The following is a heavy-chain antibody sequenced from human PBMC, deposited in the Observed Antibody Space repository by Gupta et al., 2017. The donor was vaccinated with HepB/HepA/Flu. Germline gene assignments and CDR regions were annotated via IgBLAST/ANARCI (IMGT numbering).Heavy chain of an antibody. J-gene: IGHJ4*02. CDR3: ARTTRDGYNYYVGFDS. CDR2: FFPSPYDEK. V-gene: IGHV2-26*01. Sequence: QVTLKESGPVLVKPTETLTLTCTVSGFSLTTARVGVSWIRQPPGKALEWLAHFFPSPYDEKSYSTSLKSRLTISKDTSKSQVVLTMTNMDPADTGTYYCARTTRDGYNYYVGFDSWGQGTLVTVSS. CDR1: GFSLTTARVG. D-gene: IGHD5-24*01.